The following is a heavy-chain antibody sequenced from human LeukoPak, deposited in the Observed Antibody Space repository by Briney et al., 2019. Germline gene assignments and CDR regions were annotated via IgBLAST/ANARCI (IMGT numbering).Heavy chain of an antibody. J-gene: IGHJ6*02. CDR1: GYTFTSYA. CDR2: INAGNGNT. V-gene: IGHV1-3*01. D-gene: IGHD2-2*01. CDR3: ARGGYDLPLKPQDYYYGMDV. Sequence: ASVKVSCKASGYTFTSYAMHWVRQAPGQRLEWMGWINAGNGNTKYSQKFQGRVTITRDTSASTAYMELSSLRSEDTAVYYCARGGYDLPLKPQDYYYGMDVWGQGTTVTVSS.